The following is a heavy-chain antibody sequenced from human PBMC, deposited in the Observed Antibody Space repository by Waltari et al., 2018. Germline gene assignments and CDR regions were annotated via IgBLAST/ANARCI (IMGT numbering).Heavy chain of an antibody. Sequence: EVLLVESGGGLVQPGGSLRLSCAASGFTFSRYWIHWVRQGPGKGLAWVSRINEDGSTTDYADSVKGRFTISRDNAKSTLYLQMNSLRAEDTAVYYCASDLAGAKDHWGQGTLVTVSS. J-gene: IGHJ4*02. CDR1: GFTFSRYW. D-gene: IGHD1-26*01. V-gene: IGHV3-74*01. CDR3: ASDLAGAKDH. CDR2: INEDGSTT.